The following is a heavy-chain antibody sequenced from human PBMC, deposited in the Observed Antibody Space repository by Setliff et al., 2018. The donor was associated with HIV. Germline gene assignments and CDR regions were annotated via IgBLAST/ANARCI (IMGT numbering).Heavy chain of an antibody. Sequence: TSETLSLTCAVSAYSISSGFYWGWIRQPPGKGLEWIGSIYHSGSIYYNPSLKSRVTISVDTSKNQFSLKLSSVTAADTAVYYCARRGYSSGYFDYWGQGMLVTVSS. D-gene: IGHD6-19*01. J-gene: IGHJ4*02. CDR2: IYHSGSI. CDR3: ARRGYSSGYFDY. V-gene: IGHV4-38-2*01. CDR1: AYSISSGFY.